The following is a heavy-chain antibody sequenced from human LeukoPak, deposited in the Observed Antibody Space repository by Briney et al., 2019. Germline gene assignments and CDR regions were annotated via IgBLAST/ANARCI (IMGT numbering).Heavy chain of an antibody. J-gene: IGHJ5*02. CDR1: GFTFSSSA. V-gene: IGHV3-23*01. CDR3: ARDSGQWLVLNWFDP. CDR2: ISDNGYDT. Sequence: GGSLRLSCAASGFTFSSSAMTWVRQAPGKGLEWVSAISDNGYDTFYADSVKGRFTISRDNSKNAVYLQMNSLRAEDTAIYYCARDSGQWLVLNWFDPWGQGTLVTVSS. D-gene: IGHD6-19*01.